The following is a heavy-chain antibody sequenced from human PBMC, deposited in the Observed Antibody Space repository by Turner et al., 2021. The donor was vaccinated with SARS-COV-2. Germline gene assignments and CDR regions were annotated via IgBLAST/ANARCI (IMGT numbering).Heavy chain of an antibody. CDR2: FDPEDAKT. V-gene: IGHV1-24*01. CDR3: ATGYAYCGGGCSIDF. CDR1: GYTLTELS. J-gene: IGHJ4*02. D-gene: IGHD2-21*02. Sequence: QVQLVQSGAEMKKPGASVKVSCKVSGYTLTELSMHWVRQAPGKGLEWMGGFDPEDAKTIDAQKFQGRVTMTEDTSTDTAYMELSSLRSEDTAVYYCATGYAYCGGGCSIDFWGQGTLVTVSS.